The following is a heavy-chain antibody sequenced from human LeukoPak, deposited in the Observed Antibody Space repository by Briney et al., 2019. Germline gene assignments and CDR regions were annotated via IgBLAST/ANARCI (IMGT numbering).Heavy chain of an antibody. CDR3: ARRSLYYYYMDV. J-gene: IGHJ6*03. CDR1: GGSISNYY. CDR2: IYYSGSI. Sequence: PSETLSLTCTVSGGSISNYYWNWIRQPPGKGLEWIGYIYYSGSIYYNPSLKSRVTMSVDTSKNQFSLKLSSVTAVDTAVYYCARRSLYYYYMDVWGKGTTVTVSS. V-gene: IGHV4-59*04. D-gene: IGHD2-15*01.